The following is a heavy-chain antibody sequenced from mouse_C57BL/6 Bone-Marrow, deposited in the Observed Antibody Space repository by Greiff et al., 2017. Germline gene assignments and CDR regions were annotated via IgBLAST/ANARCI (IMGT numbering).Heavy chain of an antibody. CDR3: TRGKVYGSSLYYAMDY. J-gene: IGHJ4*01. Sequence: VQLQQSGTVLARPGASVKMSCKTSGYTFTSYWMHWVKQRPGQGLEWIGALYPGNSDTSYNQKFKGKAKLTAVTSASTAYMELSSLTTEDSAVYYCTRGKVYGSSLYYAMDYWGQGTSVTVSS. D-gene: IGHD1-1*01. CDR1: GYTFTSYW. V-gene: IGHV1-5*01. CDR2: LYPGNSDT.